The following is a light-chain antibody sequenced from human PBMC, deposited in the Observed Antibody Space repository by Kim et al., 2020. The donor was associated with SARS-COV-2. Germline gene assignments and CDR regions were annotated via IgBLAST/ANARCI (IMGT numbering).Light chain of an antibody. V-gene: IGLV2-14*03. CDR2: DVT. CDR3: SSYSTTTTVV. CDR1: SSDVGGHNS. J-gene: IGLJ7*01. Sequence: QSALTQPASVSGSPGQSITISCTGTSSDVGGHNSVSWYQQHPGKVPKLMIYDVTDRPSGVSDRFSGSKSGNTASLTISGLQAEDEADYYCSSYSTTTTVVFGGGTQLTVL.